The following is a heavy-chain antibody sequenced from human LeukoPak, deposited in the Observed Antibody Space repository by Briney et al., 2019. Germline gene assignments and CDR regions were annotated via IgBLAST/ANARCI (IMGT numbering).Heavy chain of an antibody. J-gene: IGHJ4*02. V-gene: IGHV3-21*01. CDR2: ISNSSSYI. CDR1: GFTFSSYS. D-gene: IGHD1-26*01. Sequence: GGSLRLSCAASGFTFSSYSMNWVCQAPGKGLEWVSSISNSSSYIYYADSGKCRFTTSRDNAKTSLYLQMNSLRAEDTAVYYCARGLGAIYADYWGQGTLVTVSS. CDR3: ARGLGAIYADY.